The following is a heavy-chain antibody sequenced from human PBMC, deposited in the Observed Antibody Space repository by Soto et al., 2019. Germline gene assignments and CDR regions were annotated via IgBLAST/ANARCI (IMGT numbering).Heavy chain of an antibody. D-gene: IGHD2-8*01. J-gene: IGHJ3*01. CDR1: GFTFINYA. V-gene: IGHV3-23*01. Sequence: EVQLLESGGGLVKPGGSLGLSCAASGFTFINYAMIWVGRAPGKGLEWVSTISGGGDGTYYADSVKGHFTISRDNSKNTLYLQMNSLRAEDTAIYYCAKKGLGSLKTFCSNSDCHYAFDLWGQGTVVTVSS. CDR2: ISGGGDGT. CDR3: AKKGLGSLKTFCSNSDCHYAFDL.